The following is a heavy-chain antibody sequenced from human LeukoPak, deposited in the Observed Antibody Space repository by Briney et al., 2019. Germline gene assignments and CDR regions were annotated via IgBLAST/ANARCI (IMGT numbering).Heavy chain of an antibody. J-gene: IGHJ5*02. V-gene: IGHV1-2*02. CDR1: GYTFTGYY. Sequence: ASVKVSCKASGYTFTGYYMHWVRQAPGQGLEWMGWINPNSGGTNYAQKFQGRVTMTRDTSVSTAYMELSRLRSDDTAVYYCARERRSTSSGWFDPWGQGTLVTVSS. CDR2: INPNSGGT. CDR3: ARERRSTSSGWFDP. D-gene: IGHD2-2*01.